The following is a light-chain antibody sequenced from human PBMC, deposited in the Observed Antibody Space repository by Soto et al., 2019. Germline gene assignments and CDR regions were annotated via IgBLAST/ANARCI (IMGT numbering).Light chain of an antibody. Sequence: QSALTQPASASGSPGQSITISCTGTSRDVGGYNYVSWYQQHPGKAPKLMIYEVSNRPSGVSNRFSGSKSGNTASLTISGLQAEDEADYYCSSYTSSSTLVFGTGTKVTVL. CDR2: EVS. J-gene: IGLJ1*01. V-gene: IGLV2-14*01. CDR1: SRDVGGYNY. CDR3: SSYTSSSTLV.